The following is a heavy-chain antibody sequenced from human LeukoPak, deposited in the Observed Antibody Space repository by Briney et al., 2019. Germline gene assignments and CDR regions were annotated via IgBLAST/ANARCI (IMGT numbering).Heavy chain of an antibody. Sequence: TPSETLSLTCAVYGGSFSGYYWSWIRQPPGKGLEWIGEINHSGSTNYNPSLKSRVTISVDTSKNQFSLKLSSVTAADTAVYYCARVRSPRAGIPFDYWGQGTLVTVSP. CDR1: GGSFSGYY. V-gene: IGHV4-34*01. D-gene: IGHD1-1*01. CDR2: INHSGST. CDR3: ARVRSPRAGIPFDY. J-gene: IGHJ4*02.